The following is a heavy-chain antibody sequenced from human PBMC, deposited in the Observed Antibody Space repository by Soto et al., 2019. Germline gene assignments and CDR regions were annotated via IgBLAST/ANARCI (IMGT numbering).Heavy chain of an antibody. J-gene: IGHJ4*02. CDR2: ISGTGGST. CDR1: GFTVNNYA. Sequence: EVQLLDSGGGLVQPGGSLRLSCAASGFTVNNYAMNWVRQAQGKGLEWVATISGTGGSTYYAGAVKGRFTISRDNTKNTLYLQMNSLIVEDTAVYYCAKDRLGGNFDSWGQGTKVTVSS. V-gene: IGHV3-23*01. CDR3: AKDRLGGNFDS.